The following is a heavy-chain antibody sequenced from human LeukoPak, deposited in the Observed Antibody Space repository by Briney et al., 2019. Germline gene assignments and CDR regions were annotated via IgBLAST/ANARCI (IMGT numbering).Heavy chain of an antibody. D-gene: IGHD5-18*01. Sequence: GGSLRLSCAASGFIVSNNYMSWVRQAPGKVLEWVSVIYPDGRTYYADSVKGRFTISRDNPKNTLYLQMNSLRVEDTAVYYCARADYGYGDWGQGTLVTVSS. J-gene: IGHJ4*02. CDR1: GFIVSNNY. V-gene: IGHV3-53*01. CDR3: ARADYGYGD. CDR2: IYPDGRT.